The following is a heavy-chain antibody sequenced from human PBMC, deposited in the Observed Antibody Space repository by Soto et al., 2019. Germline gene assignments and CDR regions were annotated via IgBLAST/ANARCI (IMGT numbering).Heavy chain of an antibody. Sequence: QVQLVESGGGVVQPGQSLRLSCAASGFTFPRFGMHWVRQAPGKGLEWVALITYEGSQIYYADAVKGRFTISRDNGDNTLSLQMDNLRTEDTAKYFCATGRGEGNWANSYGLDVWGQGTTVTVSS. CDR1: GFTFPRFG. J-gene: IGHJ6*02. D-gene: IGHD7-27*01. CDR2: ITYEGSQI. CDR3: ATGRGEGNWANSYGLDV. V-gene: IGHV3-30*03.